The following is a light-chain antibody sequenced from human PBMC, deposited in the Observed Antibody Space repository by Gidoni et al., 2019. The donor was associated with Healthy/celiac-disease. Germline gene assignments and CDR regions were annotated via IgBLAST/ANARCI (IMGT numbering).Light chain of an antibody. Sequence: QAVLTQPSSLSASPGASASLTSTLRSGINVGTYRISWYQQKPGSPPQYLLRYKSDSDKQQGSGVPSRFSGSKDASANAGILLISGLQSEDEADYYCMIWHSSAVVFGGGTKLTVL. J-gene: IGLJ2*01. CDR1: SGINVGTYR. CDR3: MIWHSSAVV. V-gene: IGLV5-45*02. CDR2: YKSDSDK.